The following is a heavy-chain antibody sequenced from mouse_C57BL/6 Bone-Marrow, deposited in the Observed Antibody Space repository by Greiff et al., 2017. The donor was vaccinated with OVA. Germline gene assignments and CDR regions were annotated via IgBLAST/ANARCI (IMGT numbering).Heavy chain of an antibody. CDR1: GYTFTSYG. CDR2: IYPRSGNT. J-gene: IGHJ3*01. CDR3: ARSQGYGFAY. Sequence: QVQLKQSGAELARPGASVKLSCKASGYTFTSYGISWVKQRTGQGLEWIGVIYPRSGNTYYNEKFKGKATLTADKSSSTAYMELRSLTSEDSAVYFCARSQGYGFAYWGQGTLVTVSA. D-gene: IGHD2-14*01. V-gene: IGHV1-81*01.